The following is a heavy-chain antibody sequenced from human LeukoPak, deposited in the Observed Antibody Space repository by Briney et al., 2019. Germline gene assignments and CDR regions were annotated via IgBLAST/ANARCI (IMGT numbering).Heavy chain of an antibody. J-gene: IGHJ4*02. D-gene: IGHD6-19*01. CDR2: VSSTTI. V-gene: IGHV3-48*02. CDR3: ARDRGAVAGRSFDY. CDR1: RDSFREDS. Sequence: GGSLRLSCVASRDSFREDSMYGVRQAPGKGLEWVSYVSSTTIYYANSVEGRFTTSRDNAKNSLYLQMNSLFNNDTAVDYCARDRGAVAGRSFDYWGQGTLVTVSS.